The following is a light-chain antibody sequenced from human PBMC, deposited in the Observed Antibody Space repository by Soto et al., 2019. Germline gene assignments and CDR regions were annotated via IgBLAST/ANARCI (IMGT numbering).Light chain of an antibody. CDR3: QQGHSNPIT. CDR1: ETISTY. Sequence: DIQMTQSPSSLSASVGDRVTITCRTSETISTYVNWYQKKPGKAPKLLIYAASSLQSRVPSRFSGSGSGTDFTLTISSLQPEDFATYYCQQGHSNPITLGQGTRLEIK. J-gene: IGKJ5*01. V-gene: IGKV1-39*01. CDR2: AAS.